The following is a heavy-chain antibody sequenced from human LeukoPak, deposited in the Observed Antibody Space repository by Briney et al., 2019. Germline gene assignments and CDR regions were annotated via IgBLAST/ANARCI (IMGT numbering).Heavy chain of an antibody. CDR3: VRDGANWEEPNDAFDT. CDR2: LYTTGTT. Sequence: PSETLSLTCAVSGAPNTSCYWSGVRQSAGKGLEGIGRLYTTGTTNYNPSLKSRVTMSGDSSKNQLSLTLTSVTAADTAVYYCVRDGANWEEPNDAFDTWGQGTLVTVSS. CDR1: GAPNTSCY. D-gene: IGHD1-26*01. V-gene: IGHV4-4*07. J-gene: IGHJ3*02.